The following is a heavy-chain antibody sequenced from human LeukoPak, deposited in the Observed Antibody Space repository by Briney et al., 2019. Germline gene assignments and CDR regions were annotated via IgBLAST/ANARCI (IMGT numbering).Heavy chain of an antibody. Sequence: SGPALVKPTQTLTLTCTFSGFSLSTSAMCVSWIRQPPGKALVWLARIDWDDDKYYNTSLKTRLTISKDTSKNQVVLTMTNMDPVDTATYYCARSIVRGVIMHFDHWGQGALVTVSS. CDR3: ARSIVRGVIMHFDH. CDR2: IDWDDDK. D-gene: IGHD3-10*01. J-gene: IGHJ4*02. V-gene: IGHV2-70*11. CDR1: GFSLSTSAMC.